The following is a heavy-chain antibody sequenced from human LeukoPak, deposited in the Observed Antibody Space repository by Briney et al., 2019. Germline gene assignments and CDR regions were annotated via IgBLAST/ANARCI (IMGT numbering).Heavy chain of an antibody. V-gene: IGHV4-31*11. CDR1: GGSIMIDNSF. J-gene: IGHJ2*01. D-gene: IGHD3-9*01. CDR2: IYYTAST. CDR3: ARAVGYDVLTGYNRGWFFDL. Sequence: PSETLSLICGVSGGSIMIDNSFWSWVRQHPGKGLEWIGYIYYTASTYYNPSLTSRVTISVGTSKSHFSLKLSSLTAADTAVYYCARAVGYDVLTGYNRGWFFDLWGRGTLVTVSS.